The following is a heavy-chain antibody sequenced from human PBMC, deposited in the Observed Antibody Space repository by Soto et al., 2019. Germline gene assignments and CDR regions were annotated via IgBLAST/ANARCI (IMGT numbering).Heavy chain of an antibody. CDR3: ARLTMAQDAFDI. CDR2: ISAYNGKT. CDR1: GYTFTTYG. J-gene: IGHJ3*02. D-gene: IGHD3-10*01. V-gene: IGHV1-18*01. Sequence: QVQLEQSGAEVKKPGASVKASCKASGYTFTTYGISWVGQAPGQGLEWMGWISAYNGKTNYAQKLQGRVTMTTDTSTSTAYMELRSLRSDDTAVYYCARLTMAQDAFDIWGQGTMVTVSS.